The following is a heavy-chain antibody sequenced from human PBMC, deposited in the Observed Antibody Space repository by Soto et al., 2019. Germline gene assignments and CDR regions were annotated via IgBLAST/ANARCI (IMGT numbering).Heavy chain of an antibody. CDR2: IWYDGSNK. J-gene: IGHJ4*02. CDR3: ARSYYDSRGFYYPYDY. CDR1: GFTFNSYG. Sequence: GGSRRLSCAASGFTFNSYGMHWVRQAPGKGLEWVALIWYDGSNKYYADSVKGRFTISRDNSKNTLYLQMNSLRAEDTAVYYCARSYYDSRGFYYPYDYWGQGTLVTVS. V-gene: IGHV3-33*01. D-gene: IGHD3-22*01.